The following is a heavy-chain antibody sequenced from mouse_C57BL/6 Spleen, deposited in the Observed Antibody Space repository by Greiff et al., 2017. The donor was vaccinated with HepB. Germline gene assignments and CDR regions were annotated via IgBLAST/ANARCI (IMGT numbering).Heavy chain of an antibody. D-gene: IGHD1-1*01. CDR1: GYTFTSYG. CDR2: IYPRSGNT. J-gene: IGHJ2*01. Sequence: QVQLQQSGAELARPGASVKLSCKASGYTFTSYGISWVKQRTGQGLEWIGEIYPRSGNTYYNEKFKGKATLTADKSSSTAYMELRSLTSEDSAVYVCARGGITTVVAYDFDYWGQGTTLTVAS. V-gene: IGHV1-81*01. CDR3: ARGGITTVVAYDFDY.